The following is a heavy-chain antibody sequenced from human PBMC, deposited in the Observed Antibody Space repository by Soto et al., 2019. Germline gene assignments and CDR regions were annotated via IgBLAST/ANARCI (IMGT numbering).Heavy chain of an antibody. D-gene: IGHD3-10*01. Sequence: SETLSLTCAVYGGSFSGYYWSWIRQPPGKGLEWIGEINHSGSTYYNPSLKSRVTISVDTSKNQFSLKLSSVTAADTAVYYCARVYYYGSGSYSLDYWGQGTLVTVSS. CDR2: INHSGST. J-gene: IGHJ4*02. V-gene: IGHV4-34*01. CDR3: ARVYYYGSGSYSLDY. CDR1: GGSFSGYY.